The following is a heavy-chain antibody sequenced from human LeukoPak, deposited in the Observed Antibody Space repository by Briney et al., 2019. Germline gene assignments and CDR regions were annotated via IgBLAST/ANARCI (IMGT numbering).Heavy chain of an antibody. CDR1: GFTFSDYY. V-gene: IGHV3-11*04. Sequence: GALRLSCAASGFTFSDYYMSWIRQAPGKGLEWVSYISSSGSTIYYADSVKGRFTISRDNAKNSLNLQMNSLRAEDTAVYYCARVPAGSPSGSHRSYWGQGTLVTVSS. D-gene: IGHD1-26*01. J-gene: IGHJ4*02. CDR3: ARVPAGSPSGSHRSY. CDR2: ISSSGSTI.